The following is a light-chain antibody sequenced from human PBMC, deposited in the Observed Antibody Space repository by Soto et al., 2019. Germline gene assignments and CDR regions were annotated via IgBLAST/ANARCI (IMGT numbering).Light chain of an antibody. CDR3: MQRIEFPIT. V-gene: IGKV2-40*01. J-gene: IGKJ5*01. Sequence: DIVMTHSPLSLPVTPGEPASISCRSSQSLLHSNGNNHLDWYLQKPGQSPQLLIYTLSYRASGVPDRFSGSGSGTDFTLKISRVEAEDVGVYYCMQRIEFPITFGQGTRREIK. CDR1: QSLLHSNGNNH. CDR2: TLS.